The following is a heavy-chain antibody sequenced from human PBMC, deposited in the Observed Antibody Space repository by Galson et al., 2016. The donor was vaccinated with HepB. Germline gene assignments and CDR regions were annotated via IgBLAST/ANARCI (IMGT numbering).Heavy chain of an antibody. CDR3: ARDPASRYCTGGSCYALRGDV. CDR1: GFTFSSYG. Sequence: SLRLSCAASGFTFSSYGFYWVRQTPGKGLEWVAVISYEGSNKNYADSVKGRSIISRDNSRTTVYLQIDSLRSEDTAVYYCARDPASRYCTGGSCYALRGDVWSQGTTVTVSS. J-gene: IGHJ6*02. CDR2: ISYEGSNK. V-gene: IGHV3-30*14. D-gene: IGHD2-15*01.